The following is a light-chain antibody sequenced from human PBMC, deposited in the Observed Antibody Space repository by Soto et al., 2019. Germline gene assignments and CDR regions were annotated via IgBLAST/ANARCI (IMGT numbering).Light chain of an antibody. Sequence: EIVLTQSPDTLSLSPGERATLSCRASQSVSSSYLAWYQQRPGQAPRLLIYAASSRATGIPDRFSGSGSGTDFTLTISGLEPEDFAVYYCQQYGNSPLTFGGGTKVEIK. CDR3: QQYGNSPLT. J-gene: IGKJ4*01. CDR2: AAS. CDR1: QSVSSSY. V-gene: IGKV3-20*01.